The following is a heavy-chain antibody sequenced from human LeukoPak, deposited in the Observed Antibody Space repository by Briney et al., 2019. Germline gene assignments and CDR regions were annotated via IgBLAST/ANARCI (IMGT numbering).Heavy chain of an antibody. CDR2: ISSSGSTI. CDR3: AELGITMIGGV. D-gene: IGHD3-10*02. Sequence: GGSLRLSCAASGFTFSSYWMSWVRQAPGKGLEWVSYISSSGSTIYYADSVKGRFTISRDNAKNSLYLQMNSLRAEDTAVYYCAELGITMIGGVWGKGTAVTISS. CDR1: GFTFSSYW. J-gene: IGHJ6*04. V-gene: IGHV3-48*04.